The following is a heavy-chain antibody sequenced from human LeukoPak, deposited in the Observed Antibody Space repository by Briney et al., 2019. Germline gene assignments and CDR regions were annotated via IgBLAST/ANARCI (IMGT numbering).Heavy chain of an antibody. J-gene: IGHJ3*02. CDR2: IYYSGST. V-gene: IGHV4-61*01. CDR1: GYSISSGYY. Sequence: SETLSLTCTVSGYSISSGYYWGWIRQPPGKGLEWIGYIYYSGSTNYNPSLKSRVTISVDTSKNQFSLKLSSVTAADTAVYYCARVLSGYCSGGSCTKHDAFDIWGQGTMVTVSS. CDR3: ARVLSGYCSGGSCTKHDAFDI. D-gene: IGHD2-15*01.